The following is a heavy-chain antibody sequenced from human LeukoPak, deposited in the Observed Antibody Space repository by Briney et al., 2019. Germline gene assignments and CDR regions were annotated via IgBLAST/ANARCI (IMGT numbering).Heavy chain of an antibody. CDR3: ARVTDYYDSSGPRPWYFDL. J-gene: IGHJ2*01. Sequence: SETLSLTCTVSGGSISSYYWSWIRQPAGKGLEWIGRIYTSGSTNYNPSLKSRVTMSVDTSKNQFSLKLSSVTAADTAVYYCARVTDYYDSSGPRPWYFDLWGRGTLVTVSS. CDR1: GGSISSYY. CDR2: IYTSGST. V-gene: IGHV4-4*07. D-gene: IGHD3-22*01.